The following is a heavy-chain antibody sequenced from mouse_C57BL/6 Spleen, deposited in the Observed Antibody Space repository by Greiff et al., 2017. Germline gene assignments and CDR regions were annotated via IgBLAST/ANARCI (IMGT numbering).Heavy chain of an antibody. Sequence: VQLQQPGAELVKPGASVKLSCKASGYTFTSYWMHWVKQRPGQGLEWIGMIHPNSGSTNYNEKFKSKATLTVDKSSSTAYMQLSSLTSEDSAVYDGAGGYGSRDWYFDVWGTGTTVTVSS. CDR2: IHPNSGST. CDR1: GYTFTSYW. J-gene: IGHJ1*03. CDR3: AGGYGSRDWYFDV. V-gene: IGHV1-64*01. D-gene: IGHD1-1*01.